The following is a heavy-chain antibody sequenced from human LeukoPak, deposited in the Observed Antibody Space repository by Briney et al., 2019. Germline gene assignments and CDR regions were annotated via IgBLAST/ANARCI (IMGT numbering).Heavy chain of an antibody. CDR1: GFTFSSSA. V-gene: IGHV3-23*01. D-gene: IGHD3-10*02. CDR3: TKEGCFTSPNVFDP. Sequence: GQSLRLSCALSGFTFSSSAMSWVRQGPGKGLEWVAAIAGRGRTTAYAEPVKGRFAIPRDNSKTTLYVQMYNLTGEDRGFYFCTKEGCFTSPNVFDPWRRGNRVTVS. CDR2: IAGRGRTT. J-gene: IGHJ5*02.